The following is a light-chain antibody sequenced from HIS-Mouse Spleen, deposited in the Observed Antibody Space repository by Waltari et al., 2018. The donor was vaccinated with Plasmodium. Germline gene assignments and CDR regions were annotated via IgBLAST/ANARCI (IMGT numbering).Light chain of an antibody. V-gene: IGKV1-6*01. CDR2: AAS. J-gene: IGKJ2*01. Sequence: AIQMTQSPSSLSASVGDRVTITCRASQGIRNDLGWYQQKPGKAPKLLISAASSLQSGGPSRFSGSGSGTDFTLTISSLQPEDFATYYCLQDYNYPYTFGHGTKLEIK. CDR3: LQDYNYPYT. CDR1: QGIRND.